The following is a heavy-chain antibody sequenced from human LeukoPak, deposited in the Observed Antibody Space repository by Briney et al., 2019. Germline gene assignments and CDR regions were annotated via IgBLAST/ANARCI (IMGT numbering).Heavy chain of an antibody. Sequence: PGGSLRLSCAASGFTFSSYEMNWVRQAPGKGLEWVSYISSSGSTIYYADSVKGRFTISRDNAKNSLYLQMNSLRAEDTAVYYCARDKKEWQWLSDFDYWGQGTLVTVSS. CDR3: ARDKKEWQWLSDFDY. V-gene: IGHV3-48*03. J-gene: IGHJ4*02. CDR1: GFTFSSYE. D-gene: IGHD6-19*01. CDR2: ISSSGSTI.